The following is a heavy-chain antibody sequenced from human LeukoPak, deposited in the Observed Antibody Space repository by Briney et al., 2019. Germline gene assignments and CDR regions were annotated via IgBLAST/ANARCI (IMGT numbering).Heavy chain of an antibody. CDR1: GGSISSGGYY. CDR3: ALRRLTSAQIIEDNWFDP. J-gene: IGHJ5*02. CDR2: IYYSGST. V-gene: IGHV4-31*03. D-gene: IGHD2/OR15-2a*01. Sequence: PSETLSLTCTVSGGSISSGGYYWTWIRQHPGKGLEWIGYIYYSGSTYYNPSLKSRVTISVDTSKNQFSLKLSSVTAADTAVYYCALRRLTSAQIIEDNWFDPWGQGTLVTVSS.